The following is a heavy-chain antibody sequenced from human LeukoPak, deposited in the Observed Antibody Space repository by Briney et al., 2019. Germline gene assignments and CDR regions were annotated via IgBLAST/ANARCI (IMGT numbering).Heavy chain of an antibody. Sequence: SETLSLTCTVSGGSVSCGSYWWSWIRQPRGEGLGLIWSIYYSRSTSYNPSLKSRVTISVDTSKNPFSLKLSSVTAADTAVYYCARSGRAVAGTYYWGQGTLVTVSS. V-gene: IGHV4-61*01. J-gene: IGHJ4*02. D-gene: IGHD6-19*01. CDR2: IYYSRST. CDR3: ARSGRAVAGTYY. CDR1: GGSVSCGSYW.